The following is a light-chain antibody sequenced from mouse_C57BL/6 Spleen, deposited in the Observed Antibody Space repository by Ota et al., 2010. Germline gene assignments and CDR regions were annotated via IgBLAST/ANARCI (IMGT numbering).Light chain of an antibody. CDR2: WAS. J-gene: IGKJ2*01. CDR1: QDVGSA. Sequence: DIVMTQSHKFMSTSVGDRVSITCKASQDVGSAVAWYQQRPGQSPKVLIFWASTRHTGVPDRFTGSGSGTDFTLTISTVQSEDLADYFCQQYYIYPYTFGGGTKLEIK. CDR3: QQYYIYPYT. V-gene: IGKV6-23*01.